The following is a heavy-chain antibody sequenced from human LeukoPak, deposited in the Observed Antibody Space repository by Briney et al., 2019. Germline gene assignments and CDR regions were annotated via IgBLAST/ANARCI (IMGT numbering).Heavy chain of an antibody. V-gene: IGHV3-23*01. D-gene: IGHD6-19*01. CDR2: ISGSGGST. CDR3: AKGAIAVAGTSYYYYMDV. CDR1: GFTFTTYW. J-gene: IGHJ6*03. Sequence: GESLRLSCAASGFTFTTYWMSWVRQAPGKGLEWVSAISGSGGSTYYADSVKGRFTISRDNSKNTLYLQMNSLRAEDTAVYYCAKGAIAVAGTSYYYYMDVWGKGTTVTISS.